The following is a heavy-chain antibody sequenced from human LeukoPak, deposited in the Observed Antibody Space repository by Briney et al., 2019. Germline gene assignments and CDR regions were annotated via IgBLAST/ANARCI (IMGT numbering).Heavy chain of an antibody. CDR2: IYPGHSDI. V-gene: IGHV5-51*01. CDR3: ARRIHGGTIDS. D-gene: IGHD4-23*01. J-gene: IGHJ4*02. Sequence: GESLKISCKGSGYTFTAYGIGWVRQMPGKGLEWMGIIYPGHSDIEYSPSFQGHVTISADTSTTTAYLQWSSLKASDTAMYFCARRIHGGTIDSWGQGTLVTVSS. CDR1: GYTFTAYG.